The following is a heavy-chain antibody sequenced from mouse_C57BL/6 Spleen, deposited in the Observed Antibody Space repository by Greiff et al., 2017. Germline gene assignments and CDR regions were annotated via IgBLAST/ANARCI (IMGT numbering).Heavy chain of an antibody. CDR2: IYPRDGST. CDR3: ARKGKNYGNPFDY. J-gene: IGHJ2*01. CDR1: GYTFTAHT. Sequence: VKLQQSDAELVKPGASVKISCKVSGYTFTAHTIHWMKQRPEQGLEWIGYIYPRDGSTKYNEKFKGKATLTADKSSSTAYMQLNSLTSEDSAVYFCARKGKNYGNPFDYWGQGTTLTVSS. D-gene: IGHD2-1*01. V-gene: IGHV1-78*01.